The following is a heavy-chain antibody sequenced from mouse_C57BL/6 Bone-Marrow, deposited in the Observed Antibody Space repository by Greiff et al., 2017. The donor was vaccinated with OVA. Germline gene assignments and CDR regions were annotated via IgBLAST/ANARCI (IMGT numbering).Heavy chain of an antibody. J-gene: IGHJ2*01. CDR2: IDPENGDT. CDR3: TYYGNFDY. Sequence: EVKLMESGAELVRPGASVKLSCTASGFNIKDDYMHWVKQRPEQGLEWIGWIDPENGDTEYASKFQGKATITADTSSNTAYLQLSSLTSEDTAVYYCTYYGNFDYWGQGTTLTVSS. V-gene: IGHV14-4*01. CDR1: GFNIKDDY. D-gene: IGHD2-1*01.